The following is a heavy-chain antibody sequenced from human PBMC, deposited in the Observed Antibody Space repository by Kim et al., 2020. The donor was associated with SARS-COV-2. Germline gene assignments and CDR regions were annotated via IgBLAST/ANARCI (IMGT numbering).Heavy chain of an antibody. Sequence: NPALKSRVTISVDTSKNQFSLKLSSVTAADTAVYYCASGTYGDYPIWFDPWGQGTLVTVSS. D-gene: IGHD4-17*01. J-gene: IGHJ5*02. V-gene: IGHV4-59*09. CDR3: ASGTYGDYPIWFDP.